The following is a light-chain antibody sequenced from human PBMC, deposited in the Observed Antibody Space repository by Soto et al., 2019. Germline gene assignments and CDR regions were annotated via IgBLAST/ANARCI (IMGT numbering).Light chain of an antibody. Sequence: QSVLTQPASVSGSPGQSITISCTGTSSDVGGYNYVSWDHQHPGKALKLMIYDVSNRPSGVSNRFSGSNSDNTASLTISGRQAEDEADYYCSSYPSNSTSVFGTGTQVTVL. CDR1: SSDVGGYNY. V-gene: IGLV2-14*01. CDR2: DVS. J-gene: IGLJ1*01. CDR3: SSYPSNSTSV.